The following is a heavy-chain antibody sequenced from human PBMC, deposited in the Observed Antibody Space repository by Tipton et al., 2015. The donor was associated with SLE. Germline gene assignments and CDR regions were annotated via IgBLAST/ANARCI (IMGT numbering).Heavy chain of an antibody. CDR2: IYYSGST. D-gene: IGHD6-13*01. V-gene: IGHV4-39*01. CDR3: ARREIAAAVYFDF. Sequence: TLSLTCTVSGGSISSSSYYWGWIRQPPGKGLEWSGSIYYSGSTYYNPSLKSRVTISVDTSKNQFSLKLSSVTAADTAVYYCARREIAAAVYFDFWGQGTLVTVSS. CDR1: GGSISSSSYY. J-gene: IGHJ4*02.